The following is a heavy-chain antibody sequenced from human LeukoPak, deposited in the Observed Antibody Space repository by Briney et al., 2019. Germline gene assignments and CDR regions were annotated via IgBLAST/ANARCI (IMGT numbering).Heavy chain of an antibody. CDR2: ISGSGGST. CDR1: GFPLRRYA. Sequence: HPGGSLRLSCAASGFPLRRYAMSWVRQAPGKGLEWVSGISGSGGSTYYADSVKGRFTISRDNSKNTLYLQMNSLRAEDTAVYYCARILYISGWSIDYWGQGALVTVSS. D-gene: IGHD6-19*01. CDR3: ARILYISGWSIDY. V-gene: IGHV3-23*01. J-gene: IGHJ4*02.